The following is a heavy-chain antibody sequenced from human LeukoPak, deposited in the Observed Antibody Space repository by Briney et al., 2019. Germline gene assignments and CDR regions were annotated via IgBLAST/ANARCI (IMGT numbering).Heavy chain of an antibody. V-gene: IGHV3-30*18. CDR3: AKESGDVLRYFDWLLYDRGYGMDV. J-gene: IGHJ6*02. CDR1: GFNFSSYG. Sequence: PGRSLRLSCAATGFNFSSYGMHWVRQAPGKGLEWVAVISYDGSNKYYLDSVMGRFTISRANSKNTLYLQMNSLRAEDTAVYYCAKESGDVLRYFDWLLYDRGYGMDVWGQGTTVTVSS. D-gene: IGHD3-9*01. CDR2: ISYDGSNK.